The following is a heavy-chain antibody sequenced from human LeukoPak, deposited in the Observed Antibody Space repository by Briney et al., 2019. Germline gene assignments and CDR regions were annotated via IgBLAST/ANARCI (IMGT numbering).Heavy chain of an antibody. V-gene: IGHV1-46*01. D-gene: IGHD3-22*01. J-gene: IGHJ3*02. CDR2: INPSGGST. CDR1: GYTFTSYY. Sequence: ASVKVSCKASGYTFTSYYMHWVRQAPGQRLEWTGIINPSGGSTSYAQKFQGRVTMTKDTSTSTVYMELSSLRSEDTAVYYCARTVYYDSSGYYYGSDAFDIWGQGTMVTVSS. CDR3: ARTVYYDSSGYYYGSDAFDI.